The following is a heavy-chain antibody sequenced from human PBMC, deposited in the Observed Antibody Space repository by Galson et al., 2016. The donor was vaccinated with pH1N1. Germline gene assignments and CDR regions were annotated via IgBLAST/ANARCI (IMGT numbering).Heavy chain of an antibody. CDR1: GYTFNSYY. CDR3: ARVLRTTVFDY. CDR2: INPRTGDT. V-gene: IGHV1-2*02. J-gene: IGHJ4*02. Sequence: SVKVSCKASGYTFNSYYVHWVRQAPGQGLEWMGWINPRTGDTSYVQKFQGRVTMTRDTSIGTVYMQLSSLRSDDTAVYYCARVLRTTVFDYWGQGTLVTVSS. D-gene: IGHD4-17*01.